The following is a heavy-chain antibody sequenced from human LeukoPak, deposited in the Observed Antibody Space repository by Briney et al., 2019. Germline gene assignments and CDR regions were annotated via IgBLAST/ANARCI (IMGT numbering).Heavy chain of an antibody. CDR1: GFTYSSYA. CDR3: AKERSRDGDCLDY. J-gene: IGHJ4*02. CDR2: ISVSGGST. Sequence: GGSLRLSCAASGFTYSSYAMSWVRQAPGKGLEWVSAISVSGGSTYYADSVKGRFTISRDNSKNTLYLQMNSLRAEETAVYYCAKERSRDGDCLDYWGQGTLVTVSS. V-gene: IGHV3-23*01. D-gene: IGHD2-21*02.